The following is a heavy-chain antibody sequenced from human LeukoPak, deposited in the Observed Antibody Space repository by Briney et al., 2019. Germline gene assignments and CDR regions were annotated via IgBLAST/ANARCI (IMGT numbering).Heavy chain of an antibody. CDR3: ACYGPSGY. J-gene: IGHJ4*02. Sequence: GGSLRLSCAASGFTFSTYWMHWVRQAPGKGLVWVSFINGDGSNTGYADSVKGRFTISRDNAKNTLYLQMNSLRVEDTAVYYCACYGPSGYWGQGTLVTVSS. V-gene: IGHV3-74*01. CDR1: GFTFSTYW. D-gene: IGHD3-16*01. CDR2: INGDGSNT.